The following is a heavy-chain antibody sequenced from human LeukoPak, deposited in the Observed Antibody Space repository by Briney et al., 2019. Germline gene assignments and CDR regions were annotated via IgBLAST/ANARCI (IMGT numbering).Heavy chain of an antibody. CDR3: ARLASLYDSSGYYWGDY. CDR1: GYTLTGYY. J-gene: IGHJ4*02. D-gene: IGHD3-22*01. Sequence: ASVKVSCKASGYTLTGYYMHWVRQAPGQGLEWMGWINPNSGGTNYAQKFQGRVTMTRDTSISTAYMELSRLRSDDTAVYYCARLASLYDSSGYYWGDYWGQGTLVTVSS. CDR2: INPNSGGT. V-gene: IGHV1-2*02.